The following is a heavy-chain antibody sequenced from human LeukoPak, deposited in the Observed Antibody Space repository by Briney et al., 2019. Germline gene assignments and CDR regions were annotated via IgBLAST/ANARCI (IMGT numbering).Heavy chain of an antibody. CDR1: GGSISSSIYY. CDR2: IYYSGST. Sequence: PSETLSLTCTVSGGSISSSIYYWGWIRQPPGKGLEWIGSIYYSGSTYYNPSLKGRVTISVDTSKNQFSLKLSSVTAADTAVYYCAGTDYCSSTSCYLGSWFDPWGQGTLVTVSS. CDR3: AGTDYCSSTSCYLGSWFDP. V-gene: IGHV4-39*01. J-gene: IGHJ5*02. D-gene: IGHD2-2*01.